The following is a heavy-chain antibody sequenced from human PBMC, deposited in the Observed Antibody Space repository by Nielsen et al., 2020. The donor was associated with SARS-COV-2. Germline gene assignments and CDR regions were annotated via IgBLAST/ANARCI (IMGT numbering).Heavy chain of an antibody. CDR3: ARGRGSQDY. J-gene: IGHJ4*02. Sequence: SETLSLTCAVSGGSISSSNWWSWVRQPPGKGLEWIGEINHSGSTNYNPSLKSRVTISVDTSKNQFSLKLSSVTAADTAVYYCARGRGSQDYWGQGTLVTVSS. CDR1: GGSISSSNW. D-gene: IGHD1-26*01. CDR2: INHSGST. V-gene: IGHV4-4*02.